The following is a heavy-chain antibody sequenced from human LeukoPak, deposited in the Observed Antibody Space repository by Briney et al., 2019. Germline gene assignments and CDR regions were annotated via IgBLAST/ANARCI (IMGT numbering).Heavy chain of an antibody. CDR2: INPNSGGT. V-gene: IGHV1-2*02. CDR3: ARALSVLRPGYFQH. J-gene: IGHJ1*01. Sequence: ASVKVSCKASGYTFTGYYMHWVRQAPGQGLEWMGWINPNSGGTNYAQKFQGRVTMTRDTFISTAYMELSRLRSDDTAVYYCARALSVLRPGYFQHWGQGTLVTVSS. D-gene: IGHD3-16*02. CDR1: GYTFTGYY.